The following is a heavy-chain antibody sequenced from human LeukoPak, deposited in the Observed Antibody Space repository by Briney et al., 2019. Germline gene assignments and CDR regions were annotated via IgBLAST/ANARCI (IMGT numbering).Heavy chain of an antibody. J-gene: IGHJ4*02. CDR3: AREGSSSWFVNS. CDR2: ISGSAGTT. Sequence: GGSLRLSCAASGFAFSDFHMSWIRQAPGKGLEWVSYISGSAGTTYYAASVKGRFTSSRDNAKNSLYLQMNSLRAEDTAVYYCAREGSSSWFVNSWGQGTLVTVSS. D-gene: IGHD6-13*01. V-gene: IGHV3-11*01. CDR1: GFAFSDFH.